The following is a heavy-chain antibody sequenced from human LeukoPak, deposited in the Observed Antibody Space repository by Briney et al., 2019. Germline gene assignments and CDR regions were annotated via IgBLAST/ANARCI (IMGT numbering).Heavy chain of an antibody. CDR2: ISAYNGNT. Sequence: ASVKVSCKASGYTFTGYYMHWVRQAPGQGLEWLGWISAYNGNTNYAQKLQGRVTMTTDTSTSTAYMELRSLRSDDTAVYYCARDLYYYGSGSYFHYYYYMDVWGKGTTVTASS. CDR1: GYTFTGYY. CDR3: ARDLYYYGSGSYFHYYYYMDV. D-gene: IGHD3-10*01. J-gene: IGHJ6*03. V-gene: IGHV1-18*04.